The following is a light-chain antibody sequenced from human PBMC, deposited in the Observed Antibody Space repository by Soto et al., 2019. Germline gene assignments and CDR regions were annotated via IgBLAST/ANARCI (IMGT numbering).Light chain of an antibody. CDR3: SSHAGSNNPFV. Sequence: QSALTQPPSASGSPGQSVTIYCTGTSSDIGGYNYVSWYQQHPGKDPKVMIYDVNKRPSGVPDRFSGSKSGNTASLTVSGLHAEDEAHYYCSSHAGSNNPFVFGTGTKVTVL. CDR1: SSDIGGYNY. V-gene: IGLV2-8*01. CDR2: DVN. J-gene: IGLJ1*01.